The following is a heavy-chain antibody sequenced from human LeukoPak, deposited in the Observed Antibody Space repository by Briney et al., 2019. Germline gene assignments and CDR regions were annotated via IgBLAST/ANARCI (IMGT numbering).Heavy chain of an antibody. V-gene: IGHV3-74*01. Sequence: GGSLRLSCAASGFTLSDYWIHWVRQAPGKGLVWVSRINSDGSRIIYADSVKGRFTISRDNAKNTVYLQMNSLRADDTAVYFCARAPQIGFSGFDKNYWGQGNLVTVSS. D-gene: IGHD5-12*01. CDR3: ARAPQIGFSGFDKNY. CDR2: INSDGSRI. CDR1: GFTLSDYW. J-gene: IGHJ4*02.